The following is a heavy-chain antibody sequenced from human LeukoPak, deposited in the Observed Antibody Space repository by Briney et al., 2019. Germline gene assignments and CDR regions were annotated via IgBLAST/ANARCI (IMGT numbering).Heavy chain of an antibody. CDR1: GGSISSGDYY. V-gene: IGHV4-30-4*08. D-gene: IGHD2-2*01. CDR2: IYYSGST. J-gene: IGHJ6*03. CDR3: ARATGSSVPYYYYMDV. Sequence: PSETLSLTCTVSGGSISSGDYYWSWIRQPPGKGLEWIGYIYYSGSTYYNPSLKRRVTISVDTSKNQFSLKLRSVTAADTAVYYCARATGSSVPYYYYMDVWGKGTTVTVSS.